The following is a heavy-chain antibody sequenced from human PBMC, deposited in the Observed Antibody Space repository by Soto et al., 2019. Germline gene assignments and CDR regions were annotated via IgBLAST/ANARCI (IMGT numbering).Heavy chain of an antibody. Sequence: QVQLQESGPGLVKPSHTLSLTCTVSGGSISSGGYYWSWIRQPPGKGLEWIGYIDYSGSTYYNPSRKSQVTIPVDTSKNQFSLKLSSVTAADTAVDYCAAGVVVAHVHYWGQGTLVTVSS. CDR3: AAGVVVAHVHY. D-gene: IGHD3-22*01. CDR2: IDYSGST. V-gene: IGHV4-31*01. J-gene: IGHJ4*02. CDR1: GGSISSGGYY.